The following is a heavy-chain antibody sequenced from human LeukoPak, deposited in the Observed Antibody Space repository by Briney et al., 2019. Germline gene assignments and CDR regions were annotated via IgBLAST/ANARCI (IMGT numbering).Heavy chain of an antibody. D-gene: IGHD2-21*01. CDR3: ARAPSWWWLDY. V-gene: IGHV3-30-3*01. J-gene: IGHJ4*02. CDR2: ISYDGSNK. CDR1: GFTFSSYS. Sequence: GGSLRLSCAASGFTFSSYSIHWVRQAPGKGLEWVAVISYDGSNKFCADSVKGRFTISRDNSKSTLYLQMNSLRAEDTAVYYCARAPSWWWLDYWGQGTLVTVSS.